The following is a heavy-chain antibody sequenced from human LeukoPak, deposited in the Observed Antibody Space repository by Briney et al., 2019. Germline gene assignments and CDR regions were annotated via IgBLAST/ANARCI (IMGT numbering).Heavy chain of an antibody. CDR2: INDRGST. CDR3: ARGGRGISPDRLFDSANWFDP. CDR1: GGSFIDYY. Sequence: PSDTLSLNCAVYGGSFIDYYWTWLRQPPGKGLEWIGEINDRGSTNYNPSLKSRVTISHETSKNQFSLNLEDVTAADTAVYFCARGGRGISPDRLFDSANWFDPWGQGTLVIVSS. J-gene: IGHJ5*02. D-gene: IGHD2-15*01. V-gene: IGHV4-34*01.